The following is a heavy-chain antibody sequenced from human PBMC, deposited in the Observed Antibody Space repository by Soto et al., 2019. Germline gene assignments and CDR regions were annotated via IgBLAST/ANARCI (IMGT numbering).Heavy chain of an antibody. CDR2: ISADDGNR. CDR3: ARYIARGDSEGRYFDH. J-gene: IGHJ4*02. D-gene: IGHD2-21*02. CDR1: GYTFTSYG. Sequence: QVQLVQSGAEVKKPGASVKVSCKASGYTFTSYGISWVRQAPGQGLEWMGWISADDGNRNYAQSLQGRVTMTTDTSTSTAYMELRGLRSDDTAVFYCARYIARGDSEGRYFDHWGQGTLVTVSS. V-gene: IGHV1-18*01.